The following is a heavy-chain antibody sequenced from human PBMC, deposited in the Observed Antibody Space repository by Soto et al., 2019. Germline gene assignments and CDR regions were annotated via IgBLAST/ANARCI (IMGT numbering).Heavy chain of an antibody. D-gene: IGHD2-2*01. CDR1: GYTFTSYD. CDR3: ARVAGYCSSPSCYWFDP. J-gene: IGHJ5*02. CDR2: MNPNNGNA. V-gene: IGHV1-8*01. Sequence: RASVKVSCKASGYTFTSYDINWVRQATGQGLEWMGWMNPNNGNAGYAQKFRGRVSMTRNTSISTAYMELSSLRSEDTAVYFCARVAGYCSSPSCYWFDPWGQGTLVTV.